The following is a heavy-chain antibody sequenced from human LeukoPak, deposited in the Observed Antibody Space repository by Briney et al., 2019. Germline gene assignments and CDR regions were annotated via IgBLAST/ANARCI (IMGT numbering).Heavy chain of an antibody. CDR3: ARGAKLYSREWLLSHYYYGMDV. D-gene: IGHD3-3*01. Sequence: GGSLRLSCAASGFTFSSYTMHWVRQAPGKGLEWVAVISYDGSNKYYADSVKCRFTISRDNSKNTLYLQMNSLRAEDTAVYYCARGAKLYSREWLLSHYYYGMDVWGQGTTVTVSS. CDR1: GFTFSSYT. CDR2: ISYDGSNK. V-gene: IGHV3-30-3*01. J-gene: IGHJ6*02.